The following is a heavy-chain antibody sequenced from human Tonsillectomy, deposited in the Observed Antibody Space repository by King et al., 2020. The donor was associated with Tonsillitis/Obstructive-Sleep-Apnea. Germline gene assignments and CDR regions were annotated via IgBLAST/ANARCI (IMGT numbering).Heavy chain of an antibody. J-gene: IGHJ4*02. Sequence: VQLVESGGGLVKPGGSLRLSCAASGFTFRSYSMNWFRHAPGRGLEGFSSISSSSSYIYYADSLKGRFTISRDNAKNSLYLQMDSLRAEDTAVYYCARGGAAVVSGVDYWGQGALVTVSS. V-gene: IGHV3-21*01. D-gene: IGHD4-23*01. CDR1: GFTFRSYS. CDR3: ARGGAAVVSGVDY. CDR2: ISSSSSYI.